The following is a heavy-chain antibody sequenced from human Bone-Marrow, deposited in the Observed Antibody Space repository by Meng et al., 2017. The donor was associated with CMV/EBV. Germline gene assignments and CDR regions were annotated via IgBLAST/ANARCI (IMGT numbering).Heavy chain of an antibody. CDR1: GGSISSSHYY. J-gene: IGHJ4*02. D-gene: IGHD2-2*01. CDR2: IYYSGST. Sequence: GSLRLSCSVSGGSISSSHYYWGWIRQPPGKGLEWIGSIYYSGSTYYNPSLKSRVTISVDTSKNQFSLKLSSVTAADTAVYYCARDSGDCSSTSCCTDYWGQGTLVTVSS. V-gene: IGHV4-39*07. CDR3: ARDSGDCSSTSCCTDY.